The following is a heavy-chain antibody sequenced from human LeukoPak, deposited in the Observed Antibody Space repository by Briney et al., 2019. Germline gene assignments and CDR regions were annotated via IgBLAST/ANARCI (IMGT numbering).Heavy chain of an antibody. CDR3: ARDLYYDFWSGFDNWFDP. D-gene: IGHD3-3*01. Sequence: PSETLSLTCTVSGGSISSYYWSWIRQPPGKGLEWFGYIYYSGSTSYNPSLKSRVTISVDTSKNQFSLKLSSVTAADTAVYYCARDLYYDFWSGFDNWFDPWGQGTLVTVSS. V-gene: IGHV4-59*01. J-gene: IGHJ5*02. CDR2: IYYSGST. CDR1: GGSISSYY.